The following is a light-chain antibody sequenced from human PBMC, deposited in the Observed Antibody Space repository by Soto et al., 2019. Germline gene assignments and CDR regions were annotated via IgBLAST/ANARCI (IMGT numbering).Light chain of an antibody. CDR2: DTS. CDR3: QQYDDLLT. V-gene: IGKV1-33*01. Sequence: DIQMTQSPSSLSASVGDRVTITCQASRDIGHSLNWYQQKPGKAPKLLIYDTSNLETGVPSRFSGGGAGTDFTFTISSLQPEDIATYYCQQYDDLLTFGGGTKVDIE. J-gene: IGKJ4*01. CDR1: RDIGHS.